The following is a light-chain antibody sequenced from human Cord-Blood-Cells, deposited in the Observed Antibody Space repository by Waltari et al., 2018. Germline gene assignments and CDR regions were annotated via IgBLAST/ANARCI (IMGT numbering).Light chain of an antibody. V-gene: IGLV1-44*01. CDR2: SNN. CDR3: AACDDSLNGWV. J-gene: IGLJ3*02. CDR1: SSNIGSNT. Sequence: QSVLTQPPSASGTPGQRVTISCSGSSSNIGSNTVNWYQQLPGTAPKLLIYSNNQRPPGVSDRVSGSTAGTGASVAISGLQSEDEADYYCAACDDSLNGWVFDGGTKLTV.